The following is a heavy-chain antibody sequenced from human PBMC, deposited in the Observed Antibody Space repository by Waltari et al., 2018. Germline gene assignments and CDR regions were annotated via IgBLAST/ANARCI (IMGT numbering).Heavy chain of an antibody. CDR1: GFTFSSYG. V-gene: IGHV3-30*18. J-gene: IGHJ3*02. CDR2: IWDDGSNK. Sequence: QVQLVESGGGVVQPGRSLRLSCAASGFTFSSYGMHWVRQAPGKGLEWVAVIWDDGSNKYYADSVKGRFTISRDNSKNTLYLQMNSLRAEDTAMYYCAKGAAARGGAFDIWGQGTMVTVSS. CDR3: AKGAAARGGAFDI. D-gene: IGHD6-13*01.